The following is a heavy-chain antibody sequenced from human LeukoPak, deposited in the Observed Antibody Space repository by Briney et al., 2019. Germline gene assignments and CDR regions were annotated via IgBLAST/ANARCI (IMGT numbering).Heavy chain of an antibody. D-gene: IGHD1/OR15-1a*01. V-gene: IGHV6-1*01. Sequence: SQTLSLTCGISGDSVSSNTVIWNWIRESPSRGLEWLGRTYYRSKWYSDSAMSVKSRITINPDTSKNQFSLQLNSVTPEDTAVYYCVRAGHGTAAGLFDSWGQGTQVTVSS. CDR1: GDSVSSNTVI. J-gene: IGHJ4*02. CDR3: VRAGHGTAAGLFDS. CDR2: TYYRSKWYS.